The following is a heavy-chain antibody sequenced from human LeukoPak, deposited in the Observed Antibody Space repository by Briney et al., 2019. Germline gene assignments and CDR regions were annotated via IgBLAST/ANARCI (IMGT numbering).Heavy chain of an antibody. CDR1: GYTFTGYY. J-gene: IGHJ4*02. D-gene: IGHD2-2*01. CDR2: INPNSGGT. Sequence: GASVKVSCKASGYTFTGYYMHWVRQAPGQGLEWMGWINPNSGGTNYAQKFQGRVTMTRDTSISTAYMELSRLRSDDTAVYYCARVVPMGDIVVVPADYWGQGTLVTVSS. V-gene: IGHV1-2*02. CDR3: ARVVPMGDIVVVPADY.